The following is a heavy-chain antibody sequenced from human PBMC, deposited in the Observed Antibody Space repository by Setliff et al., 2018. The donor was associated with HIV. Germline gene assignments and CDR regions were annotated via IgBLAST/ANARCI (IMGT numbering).Heavy chain of an antibody. CDR3: ARPQWELGVDYYGMDV. V-gene: IGHV1-69*05. Sequence: GASVKVSCKASGGTFSSYGITWVRQAPGQGLEWMGGIIPIFGTANYAQKFQGRVTITTDESTSTAYMELSSLRSEDTAVYYCARPQWELGVDYYGMDVWGQGTTVTVTS. J-gene: IGHJ6*02. CDR2: IIPIFGTA. D-gene: IGHD1-26*01. CDR1: GGTFSSYG.